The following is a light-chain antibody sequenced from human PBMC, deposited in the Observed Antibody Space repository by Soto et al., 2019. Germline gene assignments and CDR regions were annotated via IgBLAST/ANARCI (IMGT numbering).Light chain of an antibody. J-gene: IGLJ2*01. CDR1: SGHSSYA. Sequence: QLVLTQSPSASASLGDSVKLTCTLSSGHSSYAIAWHQQQPEKGPRYLMKLDSDGSHTKGDAIPDRFSGSSSGADRSLTISSLQSEDEADYYCQTWGTGIHVVFGGGTKLTVL. CDR3: QTWGTGIHVV. V-gene: IGLV4-69*01. CDR2: LDSDGSH.